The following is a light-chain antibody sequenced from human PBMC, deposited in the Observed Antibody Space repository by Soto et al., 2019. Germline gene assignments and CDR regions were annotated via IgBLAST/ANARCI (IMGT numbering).Light chain of an antibody. CDR1: QSISSY. Sequence: DIQMTQSPSSLSASVGDRVTITCRASQSISSYLNWYQQKPGKAPKLLIYAASSLQSGVPSRFSGSGSGTEFTLSISSLQPDDFAAYYCQQYHSYSRTFGQGTKVDIK. CDR3: QQYHSYSRT. CDR2: AAS. V-gene: IGKV1-39*01. J-gene: IGKJ1*01.